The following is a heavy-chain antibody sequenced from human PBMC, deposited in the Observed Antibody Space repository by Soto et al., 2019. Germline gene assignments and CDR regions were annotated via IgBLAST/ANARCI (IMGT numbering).Heavy chain of an antibody. D-gene: IGHD2-8*01. CDR2: LFGSGGGI. V-gene: IGHV3-23*01. Sequence: EVQLLASGGGLVQPGGSLRLSCAASGFTFSTYAMSWVRQAPGKGLEWVAGLFGSGGGISYADSVKGRFTISRDNPNNMLYLQMHSLRAEDTAVYYCAKDRKPDGRWPFDHWGQGTLVTVSS. J-gene: IGHJ4*02. CDR1: GFTFSTYA. CDR3: AKDRKPDGRWPFDH.